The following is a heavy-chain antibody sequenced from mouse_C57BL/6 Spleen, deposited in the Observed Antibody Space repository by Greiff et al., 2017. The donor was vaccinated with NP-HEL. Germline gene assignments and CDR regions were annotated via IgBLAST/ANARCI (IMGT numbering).Heavy chain of an antibody. CDR1: GFSLTSYG. CDR3: AKKGTDYYAMDY. Sequence: QVQLQQSGPGLVQPSQSLSITCTVSGFSLTSYGVHWVRQSPGKGLEWLGVIWRGGSTDYNAAFLSRLSITKDNSKSQVFFKMNSLQADDTAIYYCAKKGTDYYAMDYWGQGTSVTVSS. D-gene: IGHD3-3*01. V-gene: IGHV2-5*01. CDR2: IWRGGST. J-gene: IGHJ4*01.